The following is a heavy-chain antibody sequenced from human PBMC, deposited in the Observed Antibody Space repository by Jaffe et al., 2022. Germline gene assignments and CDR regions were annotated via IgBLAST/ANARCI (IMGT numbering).Heavy chain of an antibody. V-gene: IGHV1-2*02. J-gene: IGHJ3*02. CDR1: GYTFTGYY. CDR3: ARDQGNQGELLSFFDI. CDR2: INPNSGGT. Sequence: QVQLVQSGAEVKKPGASVKVSCKASGYTFTGYYMHWVRQAPGQGLEWMGWINPNSGGTNYAQKFQGRVTMTRDTSISTAYMELSRLRSDDTAVYYCARDQGNQGELLSFFDIWGQGTMVTVSS. D-gene: IGHD1-26*01.